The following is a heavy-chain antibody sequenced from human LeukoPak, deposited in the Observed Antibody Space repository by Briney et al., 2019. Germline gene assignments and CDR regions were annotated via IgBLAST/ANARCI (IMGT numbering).Heavy chain of an antibody. D-gene: IGHD3-22*01. CDR3: AGGPYTPDSSGYYYAGLSQYFQH. CDR1: GYTFTSYY. CDR2: INPSGGST. Sequence: ASVKVSCKASGYTFTSYYMHWVRQAPGQGLEWMGIINPSGGSTSYAQKFQGRVTMTRDTSTSTVYMELSSLRSEDTAVYYCAGGPYTPDSSGYYYAGLSQYFQHWGQGTLVTVSS. J-gene: IGHJ1*01. V-gene: IGHV1-46*01.